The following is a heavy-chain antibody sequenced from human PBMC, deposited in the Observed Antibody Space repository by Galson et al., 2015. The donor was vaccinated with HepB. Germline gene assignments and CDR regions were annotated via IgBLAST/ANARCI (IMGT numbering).Heavy chain of an antibody. CDR1: GGTFSSYA. J-gene: IGHJ6*02. V-gene: IGHV1-69*13. CDR2: IIPIFGTA. CDR3: ATGYCSSTSCHEARSSYYYGMDV. Sequence: SVKVSCKASGGTFSSYAISWVRQAPGQGLEWMGGIIPIFGTANYAQKFQGRVTITADESTSTAYMELSSLRSEDTAVYYCATGYCSSTSCHEARSSYYYGMDVWGQGTTVTVSS. D-gene: IGHD2-2*01.